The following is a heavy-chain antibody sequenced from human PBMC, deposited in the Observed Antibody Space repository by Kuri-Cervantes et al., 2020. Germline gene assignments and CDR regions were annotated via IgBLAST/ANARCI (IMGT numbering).Heavy chain of an antibody. D-gene: IGHD3-22*01. CDR3: AKPQADSSGYLLLGYGMDV. J-gene: IGHJ6*02. V-gene: IGHV4-59*01. Sequence: SETLSLTCTVSGGPISSYYWSRIRQPPGKGLEWIGYIYYSGSTNYNPSLKSRVTISVDTSKNQFSLKLSSVTAADTAVYYCAKPQADSSGYLLLGYGMDVWGQGTTVTVSS. CDR2: IYYSGST. CDR1: GGPISSYY.